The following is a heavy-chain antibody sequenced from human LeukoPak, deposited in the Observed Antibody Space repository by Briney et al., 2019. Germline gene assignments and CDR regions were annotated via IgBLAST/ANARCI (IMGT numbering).Heavy chain of an antibody. J-gene: IGHJ6*02. CDR3: ARDGSGSLNAYYYYGMDV. D-gene: IGHD3-10*01. V-gene: IGHV1-2*02. Sequence: GASVKVSCKASGYTFTGYYMHWVRQAPGQGLEWMGWINPNSGGTNYAQKFQGRVTMTRDTSISTAYMELSRLRSDDTAVYYCARDGSGSLNAYYYYGMDVWGQGTTVTVSS. CDR1: GYTFTGYY. CDR2: INPNSGGT.